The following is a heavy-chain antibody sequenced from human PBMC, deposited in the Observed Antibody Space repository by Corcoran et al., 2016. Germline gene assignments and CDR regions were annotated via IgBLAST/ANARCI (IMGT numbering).Heavy chain of an antibody. CDR3: ARDYKPGFDY. V-gene: IGHV1-46*01. D-gene: IGHD1-20*01. CDR1: GYTFTSYY. Sequence: QVQLVQSGAEVKKPGASVKVSCKASGYTFTSYYMHWVRQAPGQGLEWMGIINPSGGSTSYAQKFQGRVTMTRDTSTSTVYMELSSLSAEDTAVYYCARDYKPGFDYWGQGTLVTVSS. J-gene: IGHJ4*02. CDR2: INPSGGST.